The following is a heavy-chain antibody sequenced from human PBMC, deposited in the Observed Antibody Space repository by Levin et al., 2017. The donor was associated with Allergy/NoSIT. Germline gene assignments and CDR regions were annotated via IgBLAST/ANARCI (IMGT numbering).Heavy chain of an antibody. V-gene: IGHV3-7*01. Sequence: GESLKISCGVSGFVFSSYWMSWVRQAPGKGLEWVANIRQDGGEKYYVDSVKGRFTISRDNTKNSLYLQMNSLRVEDTSVYYCARSDDYNPSFDYWGQGTPVTVSS. CDR1: GFVFSSYW. CDR2: IRQDGGEK. CDR3: ARSDDYNPSFDY. D-gene: IGHD5-24*01. J-gene: IGHJ4*02.